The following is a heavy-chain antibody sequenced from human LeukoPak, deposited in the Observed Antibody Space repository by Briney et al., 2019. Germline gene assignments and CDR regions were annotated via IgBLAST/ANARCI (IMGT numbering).Heavy chain of an antibody. Sequence: GGSQRLSCAASGFTFSNYSMNWVRQAPGKGLEWVSYITRCSSATYYADSVKGRFTISRDNARNSLYMQMNSLGAEDTAVYYCARDQDWAFDFWGQGTPVTVSS. J-gene: IGHJ4*02. CDR2: ITRCSSAT. V-gene: IGHV3-48*04. CDR1: GFTFSNYS. CDR3: ARDQDWAFDF. D-gene: IGHD3-9*01.